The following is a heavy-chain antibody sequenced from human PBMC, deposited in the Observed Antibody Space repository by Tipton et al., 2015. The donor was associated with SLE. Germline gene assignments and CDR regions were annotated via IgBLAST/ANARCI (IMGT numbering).Heavy chain of an antibody. J-gene: IGHJ4*02. Sequence: LRLSCTVSGGSFSSHYWGWIRQPPGKGLEWIGYIYYSGSTNYNPSLKSRVTISVDTSKNQFSLKLSSVTAADTAVYYCARSAGYGSSWAHFDYWGQGTLVTVSS. V-gene: IGHV4-59*11. D-gene: IGHD6-13*01. CDR1: GGSFSSHY. CDR2: IYYSGST. CDR3: ARSAGYGSSWAHFDY.